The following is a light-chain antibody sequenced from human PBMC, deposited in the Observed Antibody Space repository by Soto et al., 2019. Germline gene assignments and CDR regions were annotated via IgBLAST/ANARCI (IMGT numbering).Light chain of an antibody. V-gene: IGKV1-5*03. Sequence: DIQMTQSPSTLSASVGDRVTITCRASQSISSWLAWYQQKPGKAPNLLIYKASSLESGVPSRFSGSGSGTEFTLTISSLQPDDFAIYYCQQYNSYWTCGQGTKVEIK. J-gene: IGKJ1*01. CDR3: QQYNSYWT. CDR2: KAS. CDR1: QSISSW.